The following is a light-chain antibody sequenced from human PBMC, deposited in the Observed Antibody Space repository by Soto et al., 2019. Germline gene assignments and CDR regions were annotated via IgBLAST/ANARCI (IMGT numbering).Light chain of an antibody. Sequence: QSVLTQAPSASGAPGQRVAISCSGSSSNIGNNFVYWYQQLPGTAPKLLIYRSNQRRSGVPDRFFGSKSGTSASLAISGLRSDDEADYYCAAWDDSLTGHFVFGAGTKVTVL. CDR1: SSNIGNNF. V-gene: IGLV1-47*01. CDR3: AAWDDSLTGHFV. CDR2: RSN. J-gene: IGLJ1*01.